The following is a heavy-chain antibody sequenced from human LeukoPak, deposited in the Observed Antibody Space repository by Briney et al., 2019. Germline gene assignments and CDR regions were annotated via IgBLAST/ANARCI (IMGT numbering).Heavy chain of an antibody. CDR3: ARPSGENGNDHYFDY. D-gene: IGHD1-1*01. CDR2: IRKKPNSYTT. V-gene: IGHV3-72*01. Sequence: GGSLRLSCAASGFTFSDHYMDWVRQAPGKGVEWVDRIRKKPNSYTTEYAASVKGSFTISRDDSKNSLYLQMNSLKTEDTAMYYCARPSGENGNDHYFDYWGQGTLVTVSS. J-gene: IGHJ4*02. CDR1: GFTFSDHY.